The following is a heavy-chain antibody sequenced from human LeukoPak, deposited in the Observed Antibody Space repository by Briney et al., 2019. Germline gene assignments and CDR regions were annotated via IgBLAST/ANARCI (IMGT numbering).Heavy chain of an antibody. V-gene: IGHV1-24*01. CDR2: FDPEDGET. CDR1: GYTLTELS. Sequence: ASVKVSCKVSGYTLTELSMHWVRQAPGKGLEWMGGFDPEDGETIYAQKFQGRVTMTEDISTDTAYMELSSLRSEDTAVYYCATAPTLYCSSTSCSDYWGQGTLVTVSS. D-gene: IGHD2-2*01. J-gene: IGHJ4*02. CDR3: ATAPTLYCSSTSCSDY.